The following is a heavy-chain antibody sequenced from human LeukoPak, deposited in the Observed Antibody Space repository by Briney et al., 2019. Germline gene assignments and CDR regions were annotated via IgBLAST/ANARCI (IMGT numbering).Heavy chain of an antibody. CDR2: ISYDGSTK. V-gene: IGHV3-30*18. CDR3: AKAFGWELTDSVDY. CDR1: GFTFSSYG. J-gene: IGHJ4*02. Sequence: GRSLRLSCAASGFTFSSYGMHWVRQAPGKGLEWVAVISYDGSTKYYVDSVKGRFTISRVNSKNTLYLQMNSLRAEDTAVYYCAKAFGWELTDSVDYWGRGTLVTVSS. D-gene: IGHD1-26*01.